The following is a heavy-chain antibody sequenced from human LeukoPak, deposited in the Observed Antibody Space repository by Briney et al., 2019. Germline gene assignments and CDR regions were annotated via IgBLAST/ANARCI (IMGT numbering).Heavy chain of an antibody. J-gene: IGHJ5*02. D-gene: IGHD3-9*01. CDR3: ARGLALLTGYLNWFDP. CDR1: GGTFSSYA. Sequence: WASVTVSCKASGGTFSSYAISWVRQAPGQGLEWMGGIIPIFGTANYAQTFQGRVTITADESTSTAYMELSSLRSEDTAVYYCARGLALLTGYLNWFDPWGQGTLVTVSS. V-gene: IGHV1-69*13. CDR2: IIPIFGTA.